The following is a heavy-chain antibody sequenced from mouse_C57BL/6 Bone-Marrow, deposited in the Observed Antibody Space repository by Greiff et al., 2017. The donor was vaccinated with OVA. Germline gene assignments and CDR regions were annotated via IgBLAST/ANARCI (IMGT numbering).Heavy chain of an antibody. CDR3: ADYYGSRLFAY. CDR2: ISSGSSTI. CDR1: GFTFSDYG. J-gene: IGHJ3*01. Sequence: VQLKESGGGLVKPGGSLKLSCAASGFTFSDYGMHWVRQAPEKGLEWVAYISSGSSTIYYADTVKGRFTISRDNAKNTLFLQMTSLRSEDTAMYYCADYYGSRLFAYWGQGTLVTVSA. D-gene: IGHD1-1*01. V-gene: IGHV5-17*01.